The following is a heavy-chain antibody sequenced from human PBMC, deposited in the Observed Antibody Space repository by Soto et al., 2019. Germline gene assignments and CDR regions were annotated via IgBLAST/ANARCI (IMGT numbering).Heavy chain of an antibody. CDR1: GYTFTSYG. J-gene: IGHJ6*02. V-gene: IGHV1-18*04. D-gene: IGHD3-10*01. CDR2: ISAYNGNT. Sequence: SVKVSCKASGYTFTSYGIGWVRQAPGQGLEWMGWISAYNGNTNYAQKLQGRVTMTTDTSTSTAYMELRSLRSDDTAVYYCASSGVGGCPEFCIPPPYYYYGMDVWGQGTTVSVSS. CDR3: ASSGVGGCPEFCIPPPYYYYGMDV.